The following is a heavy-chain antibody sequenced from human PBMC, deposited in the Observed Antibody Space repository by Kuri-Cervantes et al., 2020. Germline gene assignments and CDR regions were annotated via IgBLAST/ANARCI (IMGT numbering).Heavy chain of an antibody. CDR3: ARVERYYYDSSGYYHDAFDI. CDR1: RYTFTKYF. J-gene: IGHJ3*02. V-gene: IGHV1-18*04. Sequence: ASVKVSCKASRYTFTKYFTQWVRQAPGQGLEWMGWISAYNGDTNYAQKLQGRVTMTTDTSTSTAYMELRSLRSDDTAVYYCARVERYYYDSSGYYHDAFDIWGQGTMVTVSS. D-gene: IGHD3-22*01. CDR2: ISAYNGDT.